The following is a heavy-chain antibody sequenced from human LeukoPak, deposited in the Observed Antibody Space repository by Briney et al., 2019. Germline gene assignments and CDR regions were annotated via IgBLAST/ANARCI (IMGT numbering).Heavy chain of an antibody. CDR2: ISPSGDST. CDR1: GFIFSRYA. Sequence: GGSLRLSCSASGFIFSRYAMHWVRQAPGKGLEYGSGISPSGDSTYFADSVKGRFTISRDNSKNTLYLQMSSLRPEDTAVYYCVKTYGYCSSTGCYVFDYWGQGTLVTVSS. D-gene: IGHD2-2*01. V-gene: IGHV3-64D*09. CDR3: VKTYGYCSSTGCYVFDY. J-gene: IGHJ4*02.